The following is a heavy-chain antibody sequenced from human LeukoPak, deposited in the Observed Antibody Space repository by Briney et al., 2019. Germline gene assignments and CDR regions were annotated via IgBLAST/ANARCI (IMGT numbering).Heavy chain of an antibody. V-gene: IGHV4-39*01. CDR2: IYYSGST. CDR3: ARQRNKWLAIGLVDY. CDR1: GGSISSSSYY. J-gene: IGHJ4*02. D-gene: IGHD6-19*01. Sequence: PSGTLSLTCTVSGGSISSSSYYWGWIRQPPGKGLEWIGSIYYSGSTYYNPSLKSRVTISVDTSKNQFSLKLSSVTAADTAVYYCARQRNKWLAIGLVDYWGQGTLVTVSS.